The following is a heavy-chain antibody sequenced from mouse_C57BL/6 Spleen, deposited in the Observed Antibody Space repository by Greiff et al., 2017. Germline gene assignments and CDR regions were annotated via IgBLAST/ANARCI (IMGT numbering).Heavy chain of an antibody. J-gene: IGHJ2*01. CDR3: ARYDYGYFDY. Sequence: QVQLQQPGAELARPGASVKLSCKASGYTFTSYTMHWVKQRPGQGLEWIGYINPSSGYTKYNQKFKDKATLTADKSSSTAYMQLSSLTSEDSAVYYCARYDYGYFDYWGQGTTLTVSS. D-gene: IGHD2-4*01. CDR2: INPSSGYT. V-gene: IGHV1-4*01. CDR1: GYTFTSYT.